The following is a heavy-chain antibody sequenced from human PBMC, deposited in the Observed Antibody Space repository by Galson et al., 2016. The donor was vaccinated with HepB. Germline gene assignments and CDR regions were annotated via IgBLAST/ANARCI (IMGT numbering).Heavy chain of an antibody. CDR3: ARGKIAAAGTPINWGDT. CDR1: GFTFSSYA. D-gene: IGHD6-13*01. J-gene: IGHJ5*02. V-gene: IGHV3-23*01. Sequence: SLRLSCAVSGFTFSSYAMSWVRQAPGKGLEWVSGIIGSGACTWYADSVKGRFTISRDNTKNTRYVQMNSLRPEDTAGYYCARGKIAAAGTPINWGDTWVQGTQVTVSS. CDR2: IIGSGACT.